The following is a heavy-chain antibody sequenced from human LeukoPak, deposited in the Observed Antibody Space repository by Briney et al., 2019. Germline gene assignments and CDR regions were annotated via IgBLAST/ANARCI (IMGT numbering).Heavy chain of an antibody. Sequence: PGGSLRLSCTASGFTFDDYAMSWFRQAPGKGLEWVGFIRSKGYGETTEYAASVKGRFTISRDDFKSIAYLQMNSLKTEDTAVYYCARELRYSYGQYYFDYWGQGTLVTVSS. CDR1: GFTFDDYA. CDR3: ARELRYSYGQYYFDY. J-gene: IGHJ4*02. CDR2: IRSKGYGETT. D-gene: IGHD5-18*01. V-gene: IGHV3-49*03.